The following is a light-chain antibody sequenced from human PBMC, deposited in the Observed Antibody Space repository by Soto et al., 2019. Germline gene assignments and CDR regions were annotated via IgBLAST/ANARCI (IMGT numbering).Light chain of an antibody. CDR3: QSQDSSLSDVV. V-gene: IGLV1-40*01. CDR1: SSNIGAGYD. Sequence: QAVVTQPPSVSGDPGKRVTISCTGTSSNIGAGYDVHGYQQLPGTAPTLLLYYNSNRPSGVPDRFSVFKSDTSASLVIAGLQAEDEADYYCQSQDSSLSDVVFGGGTKLTVL. J-gene: IGLJ2*01. CDR2: YNS.